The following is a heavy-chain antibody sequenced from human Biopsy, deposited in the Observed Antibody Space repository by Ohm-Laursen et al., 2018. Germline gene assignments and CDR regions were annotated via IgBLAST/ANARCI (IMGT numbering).Heavy chain of an antibody. D-gene: IGHD4-17*01. CDR1: DGSINSNDYY. CDR2: VHYSGAT. J-gene: IGHJ3*01. V-gene: IGHV4-39*01. CDR3: ARPLRGGEYEGFDL. Sequence: GTLSLTWTVSDGSINSNDYYWGRIRQAPGKGLEWLGSVHYSGATYYNPPLSSRATISVDTAKNQFFLKLRAATAADTAVYYCARPLRGGEYEGFDLWGPGTMVSVSS.